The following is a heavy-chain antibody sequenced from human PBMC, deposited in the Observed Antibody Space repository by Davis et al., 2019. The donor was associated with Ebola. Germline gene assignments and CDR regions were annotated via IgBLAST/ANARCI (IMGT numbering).Heavy chain of an antibody. CDR2: IHAGNGDT. CDR3: AREGSGWHGGLDS. D-gene: IGHD6-19*01. Sequence: AASVKVSRKASGYTFINHAMHWVRQAPGQSLEWMGWIHAGNGDTKYSLKLQDRVTITRDTSASIAYMEVSSLISGDTAMYYCAREGSGWHGGLDSWGQGTLVTVSS. V-gene: IGHV1-3*01. CDR1: GYTFINHA. J-gene: IGHJ4*02.